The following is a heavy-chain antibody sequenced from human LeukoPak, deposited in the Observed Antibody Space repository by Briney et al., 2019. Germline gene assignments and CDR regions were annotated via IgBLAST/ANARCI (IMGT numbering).Heavy chain of an antibody. D-gene: IGHD3-22*01. J-gene: IGHJ4*02. Sequence: GGSLRLSCAASGFTFSSYSMNWVRQAPGKGLEWVSSISSSSSYIYYADSVKGRFTISRDNAKNSLYLQMNSLRAEDTAFYYCARGLMGGYPYFENWGQGTLVTVSS. V-gene: IGHV3-21*04. CDR2: ISSSSSYI. CDR3: ARGLMGGYPYFEN. CDR1: GFTFSSYS.